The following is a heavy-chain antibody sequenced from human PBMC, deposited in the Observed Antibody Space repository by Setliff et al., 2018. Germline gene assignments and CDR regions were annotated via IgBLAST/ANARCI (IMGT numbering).Heavy chain of an antibody. CDR3: ARGWRSSSWYAYYYYGMDV. CDR1: GYTFTSYG. D-gene: IGHD6-13*01. J-gene: IGHJ6*02. V-gene: IGHV1-8*01. Sequence: ASVKVSCKASGYTFTSYGFSWVRQAPGQGLEWMGIINPSGGSTSYAQKFQGRVTMTRNTSISTAYMELSSLRSEDTAVYYCARGWRSSSWYAYYYYGMDVWGQGTTVTVSS. CDR2: INPSGGST.